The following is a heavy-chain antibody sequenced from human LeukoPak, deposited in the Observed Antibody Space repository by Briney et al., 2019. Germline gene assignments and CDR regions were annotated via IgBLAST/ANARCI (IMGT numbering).Heavy chain of an antibody. V-gene: IGHV4-4*07. CDR2: IYTSGST. CDR3: AREGIAAAGTRWAPIDY. J-gene: IGHJ4*02. D-gene: IGHD6-13*01. Sequence: SETLSLTCTVSGGSISSYYWSWIRQPAGKGLEWIGRIYTSGSTNYNPSLKSRVTMSVDTSKNQFSLKLSSVTAADTAVYYCAREGIAAAGTRWAPIDYWGQGTLVTVSS. CDR1: GGSISSYY.